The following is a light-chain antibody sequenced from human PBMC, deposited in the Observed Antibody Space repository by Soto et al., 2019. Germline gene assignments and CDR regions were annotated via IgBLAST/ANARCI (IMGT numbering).Light chain of an antibody. CDR1: QSVSSNY. J-gene: IGKJ1*01. CDR2: GAS. CDR3: QQYGSSPWT. Sequence: EIVLTQSPGTLSVSPGERATLSCRASQSVSSNYLAWYQHKPGQAPRLLLYGASSRATGIPDRFSGSGSGTDFTLTISRLEPEDLAVYFCQQYGSSPWTFGQGTKVEIK. V-gene: IGKV3-20*01.